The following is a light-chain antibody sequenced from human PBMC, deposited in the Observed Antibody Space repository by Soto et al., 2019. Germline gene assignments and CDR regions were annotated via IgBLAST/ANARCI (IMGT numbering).Light chain of an antibody. Sequence: QSVLTQAPSASGTPGQRGTISCSGSRSNIGSKGVNWYQQLPGTAPKLLIYSNNQRPSGVPDRFSGAKSGTSASLAISGLQSEDEADYYCAAWDDSLNGVVFGGGTKLTVL. CDR1: RSNIGSKG. CDR3: AAWDDSLNGVV. V-gene: IGLV1-44*01. J-gene: IGLJ2*01. CDR2: SNN.